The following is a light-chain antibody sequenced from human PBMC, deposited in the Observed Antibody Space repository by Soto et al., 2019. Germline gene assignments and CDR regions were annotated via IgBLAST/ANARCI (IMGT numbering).Light chain of an antibody. CDR1: QNINNY. CDR2: DAS. CDR3: QQYENLPT. Sequence: IQMTQTPSSLSASVGDRVTITCQASQNINNYLNWYQQKPGRAPKLLIYDASNLEAGVPSRFRGSGSGTDFTFTISRLQPEDIATYYCQQYENLPTFGQGTRLEI. J-gene: IGKJ5*01. V-gene: IGKV1-33*01.